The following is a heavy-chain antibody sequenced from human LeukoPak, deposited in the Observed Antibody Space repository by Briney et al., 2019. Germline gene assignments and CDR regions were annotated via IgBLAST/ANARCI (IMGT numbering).Heavy chain of an antibody. D-gene: IGHD6-6*01. CDR2: IEHRGNT. CDR1: GESFSSHY. CDR3: TRGRGVATRRGFDF. V-gene: IGHV4-34*01. J-gene: IGHJ4*02. Sequence: SETLSLSCAVTGESFSSHYLTWIRQSPGKGLEWIGEIEHRGNTNYNPSLKSRVTISVDTSKNEFSLKLKTVTAADTAVLYCTRGRGVATRRGFDFWGQGTLVTVSS.